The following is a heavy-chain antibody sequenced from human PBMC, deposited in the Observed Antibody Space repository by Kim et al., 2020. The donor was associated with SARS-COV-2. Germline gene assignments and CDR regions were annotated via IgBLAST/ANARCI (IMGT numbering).Heavy chain of an antibody. J-gene: IGHJ6*02. CDR3: ARERGDIVWVYGMDV. CDR2: ISAYNGNT. D-gene: IGHD3-16*02. V-gene: IGHV1-18*04. CDR1: GYTFTSYG. Sequence: ASVKVSCKASGYTFTSYGISWVRQAPGQGLEWMGWISAYNGNTNYAQKLQGRVTMTTDTSTSTAYMELRSLRSDDTAVYYCARERGDIVWVYGMDVWGQGTTVTVSS.